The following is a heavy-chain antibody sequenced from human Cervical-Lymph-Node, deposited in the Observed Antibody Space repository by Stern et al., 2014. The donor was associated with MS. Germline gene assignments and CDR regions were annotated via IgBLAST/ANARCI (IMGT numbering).Heavy chain of an antibody. CDR3: ARSITIFGVVTPLDY. J-gene: IGHJ4*02. V-gene: IGHV3-48*02. CDR1: GFTFRSYS. Sequence: EVQLVESGGGLVQLGWSLRRSCAASGFTFRSYSMNWVCQAPGKGLAWVSYISSSSSTIYYADSVKGRFTISRDNAKNSLYLQMNSLRDEDTAVYYCARSITIFGVVTPLDYWGQGTLVTVSS. CDR2: ISSSSSTI. D-gene: IGHD3-3*01.